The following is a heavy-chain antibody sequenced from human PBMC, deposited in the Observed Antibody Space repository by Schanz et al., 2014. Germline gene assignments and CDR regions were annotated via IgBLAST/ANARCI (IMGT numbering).Heavy chain of an antibody. V-gene: IGHV1-18*04. CDR3: VRELSGGTFDY. Sequence: QVQLVQSGGEVKKPGASVKVSCKASGYTFRHYGISWLRQAPGQGLEWMGYISGYNGNTNYAPKVQDRVTMTTDTSTSTAYMELRSLRSDDTAVYYCVRELSGGTFDYWGQGALVTVSS. CDR2: ISGYNGNT. D-gene: IGHD1-1*01. CDR1: GYTFRHYG. J-gene: IGHJ4*02.